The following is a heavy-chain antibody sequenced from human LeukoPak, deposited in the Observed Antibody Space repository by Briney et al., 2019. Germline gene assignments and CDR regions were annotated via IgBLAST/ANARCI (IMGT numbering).Heavy chain of an antibody. V-gene: IGHV3-23*01. J-gene: IGHJ5*02. Sequence: GGSLRLSCVASGFTFSTYGMSWVRQAPGKGLEWVSAISGSGGSTYYADSVKGRFTISRDNSKNTLYLQMNSLRAEDTAVYYCAKDLTVTTSNWFDPWGQGALVTVSS. CDR3: AKDLTVTTSNWFDP. CDR1: GFTFSTYG. D-gene: IGHD4-17*01. CDR2: ISGSGGST.